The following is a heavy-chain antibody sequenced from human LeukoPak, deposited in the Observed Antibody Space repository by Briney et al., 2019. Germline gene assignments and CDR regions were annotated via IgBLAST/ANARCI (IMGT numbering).Heavy chain of an antibody. CDR1: GGSISTGSYY. V-gene: IGHV4-39*01. Sequence: SETLSLTCTVSGGSISTGSYYWGWVRQPPGMGLEWIGSISSSGNTYSSVSLKSRGTISVDTSKNQFSLRLSSVPAADTAVYFCARHSRGSTIFWDYWGQGTLVTVSS. J-gene: IGHJ4*02. D-gene: IGHD3-9*01. CDR2: ISSSGNT. CDR3: ARHSRGSTIFWDY.